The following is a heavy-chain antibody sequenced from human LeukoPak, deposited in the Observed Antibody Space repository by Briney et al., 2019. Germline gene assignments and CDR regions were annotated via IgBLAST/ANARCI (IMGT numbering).Heavy chain of an antibody. V-gene: IGHV4-59*01. CDR2: ISYSGST. CDR3: ARARYANAWYAFDI. D-gene: IGHD2-2*01. CDR1: GGSISNFY. Sequence: SETLSLTCTVSGGSISNFYWSWIRQPPGKGLEWIGYISYSGSTNYNPSLKSRVTISVDTSKNQFSLKLTSVTAADTAVYYCARARYANAWYAFDIWGHGTMVTVSS. J-gene: IGHJ3*02.